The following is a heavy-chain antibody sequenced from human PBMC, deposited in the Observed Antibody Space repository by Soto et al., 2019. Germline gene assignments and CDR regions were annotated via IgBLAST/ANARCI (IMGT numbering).Heavy chain of an antibody. CDR1: GFTFSNAW. CDR2: IKSKTDGGTT. D-gene: IGHD5-12*01. Sequence: ESGGGLVKPGGSLRLSCAASGFTFSNAWMSWVRQAPGKGLEWVGRIKSKTDGGTTDYAAPVKGRFTISRDDSKNTLYLQMNSLKTEDTAVYYCTTDTASGYDSYYYGMDVWGQGTTVTVSS. V-gene: IGHV3-15*01. J-gene: IGHJ6*02. CDR3: TTDTASGYDSYYYGMDV.